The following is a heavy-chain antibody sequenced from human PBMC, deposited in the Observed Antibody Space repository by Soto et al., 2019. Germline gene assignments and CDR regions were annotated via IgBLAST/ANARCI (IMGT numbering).Heavy chain of an antibody. CDR2: IYYSGST. J-gene: IGHJ5*02. D-gene: IGHD6-6*01. V-gene: IGHV4-61*01. Sequence: SETLSLTCTVSGGTVSSGSYCWSWIRQPPGKGLEWIGHIYYSGSTKYNPSLKSRVTMSVDRSKNKFSLKLSSVTSEETAVYYCARDKPDSSSSSPWSWFDPWGQGTLVTVSS. CDR3: ARDKPDSSSSSPWSWFDP. CDR1: GGTVSSGSYC.